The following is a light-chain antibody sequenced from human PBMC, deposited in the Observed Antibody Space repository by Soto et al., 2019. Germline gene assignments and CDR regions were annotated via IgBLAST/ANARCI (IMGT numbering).Light chain of an antibody. CDR2: AAS. V-gene: IGKV1-39*01. J-gene: IGKJ1*01. CDR3: HQSDSTPWT. Sequence: DIQMTQSPSSLSASVGDRVTITCRASQSITNYLNWYQQKPGKAPKLLIYAASSLQSGEPSRFSGSESGTDFTLSISSLQPEDFATYYCHQSDSTPWTFGQGTKVEIK. CDR1: QSITNY.